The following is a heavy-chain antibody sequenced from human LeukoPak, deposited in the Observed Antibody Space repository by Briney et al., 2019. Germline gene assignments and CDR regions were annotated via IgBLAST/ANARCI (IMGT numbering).Heavy chain of an antibody. D-gene: IGHD3-22*01. CDR2: IYPGDSDT. J-gene: IGHJ2*01. V-gene: IGHV5-51*01. CDR3: ARPRYYYDSSGPSYWYFDL. Sequence: GESLKISCKGSGYSFTSYWMGWVRQMPGKGLKWIGSIYPGDSDTRYSPSFHAQVTISADKSISTAYLQWSSLKASETAMYYCARPRYYYDSSGPSYWYFDLWGSGTLDTVSS. CDR1: GYSFTSYW.